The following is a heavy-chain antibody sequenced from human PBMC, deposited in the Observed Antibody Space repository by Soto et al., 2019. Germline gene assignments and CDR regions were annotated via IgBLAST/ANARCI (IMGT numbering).Heavy chain of an antibody. CDR2: ISYDRSNK. D-gene: IGHD6-13*01. Sequence: QVQLVESGGGVVQPGRSLRLSCAASGFTFSSYGMHWVRQAPGKGLEWVAVISYDRSNKYYADSVKGRLTISRDNSKNTLYLQMNSLSAEDPAVYYCANSNWQGYSSSWYFFGMDVWGQGTTVTVSS. CDR1: GFTFSSYG. CDR3: ANSNWQGYSSSWYFFGMDV. V-gene: IGHV3-30*18. J-gene: IGHJ6*02.